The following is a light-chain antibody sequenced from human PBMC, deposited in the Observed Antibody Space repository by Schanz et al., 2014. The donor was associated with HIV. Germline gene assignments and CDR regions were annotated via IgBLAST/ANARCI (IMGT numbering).Light chain of an antibody. V-gene: IGLV2-11*01. Sequence: QSALTQPRSVSGSPGQSVTISCTGSSSDVATYNYVSWYQQHPGKAPKLLIYDVTERPSGVPDRFSGFKSGNTASLTISGLQAEDEADYYCAAWDVNLNGPVFGGGTKLTVL. CDR1: SSDVATYNY. CDR3: AAWDVNLNGPV. J-gene: IGLJ2*01. CDR2: DVT.